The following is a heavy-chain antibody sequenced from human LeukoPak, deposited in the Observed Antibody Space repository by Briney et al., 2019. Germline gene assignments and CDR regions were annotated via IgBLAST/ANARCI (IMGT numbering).Heavy chain of an antibody. J-gene: IGHJ3*02. CDR1: GGSISSGDYY. CDR3: ARVTSSSWYGSAFDI. CDR2: IYYSGST. Sequence: SETLSLTCTVSGGSISSGDYYWSWIRQPPGKGLEWIGYIYYSGSTYYNPSLKSRVTISVDTSKNQFSLKLSSVTAADTAVYYCARVTSSSWYGSAFDIWGQGTMVTVSS. V-gene: IGHV4-30-4*01. D-gene: IGHD6-13*01.